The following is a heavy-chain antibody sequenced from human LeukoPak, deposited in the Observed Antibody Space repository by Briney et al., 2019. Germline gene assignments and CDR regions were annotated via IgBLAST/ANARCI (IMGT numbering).Heavy chain of an antibody. V-gene: IGHV4-34*01. Sequence: SETLSLTCAVYGGSFSGYYWSWIRQPPGKGLEWIGEINHSGSTNYNPSLKSRVTISVDTSKNQFSLKLSSVTAADTAVYYCARAGNMGSGRYRDYWGQGTLVTVSS. CDR2: INHSGST. J-gene: IGHJ4*02. CDR3: ARAGNMGSGRYRDY. CDR1: GGSFSGYY. D-gene: IGHD6-19*01.